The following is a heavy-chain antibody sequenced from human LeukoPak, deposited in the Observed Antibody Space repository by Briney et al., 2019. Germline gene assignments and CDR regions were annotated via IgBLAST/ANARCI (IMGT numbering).Heavy chain of an antibody. CDR3: ARVRGGYCTGDRCYGDFFFDN. V-gene: IGHV1-2*02. J-gene: IGHJ4*02. Sequence: ASVRVSCKTSGYNFIGYFIHWVRQAPGQGLEWMGWIDPHSGDTAYANKFQGRVTLTRDTTTTTVYMESNSLRSDDTAVYLCARVRGGYCTGDRCYGDFFFDNWGQGTLVTVTS. CDR1: GYNFIGYF. D-gene: IGHD2-15*01. CDR2: IDPHSGDT.